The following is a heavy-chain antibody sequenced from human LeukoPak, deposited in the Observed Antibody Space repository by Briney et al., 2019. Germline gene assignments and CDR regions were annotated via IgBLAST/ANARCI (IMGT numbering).Heavy chain of an antibody. CDR1: GYTFTGYY. V-gene: IGHV1-2*02. Sequence: GASVKVSCKASGYTFTGYYMHWVRQAPGQGLEWMGWINPNSGGTNYAQKFQGRVTMTRDTSISTAYMELSRLRSDDTAVYHCARRGQQPSPDYYYYYMDVWGKGTTVTISS. CDR3: ARRGQQPSPDYYYYYMDV. CDR2: INPNSGGT. J-gene: IGHJ6*03. D-gene: IGHD6-13*01.